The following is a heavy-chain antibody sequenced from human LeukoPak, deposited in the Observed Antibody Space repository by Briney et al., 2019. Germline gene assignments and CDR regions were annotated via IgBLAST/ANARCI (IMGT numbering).Heavy chain of an antibody. CDR3: GRGGGELLWFGELFPFDY. Sequence: GASVKVSCKASGYTFTGYYMHWVRQAPGQGLEWMGRINPNSGGTNYAQKFQGRVTMTRDTSISTAYMELSRLRSDDTAVYYCGRGGGELLWFGELFPFDYWGQGTLVTVSS. CDR1: GYTFTGYY. J-gene: IGHJ4*02. CDR2: INPNSGGT. D-gene: IGHD3-10*01. V-gene: IGHV1-2*06.